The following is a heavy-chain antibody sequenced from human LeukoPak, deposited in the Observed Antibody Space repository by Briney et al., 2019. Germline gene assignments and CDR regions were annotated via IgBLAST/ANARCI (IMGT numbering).Heavy chain of an antibody. CDR3: ARAWGMGFDY. CDR1: GFTFSSYW. J-gene: IGHJ4*02. CDR2: IKHDGSEK. V-gene: IGHV3-7*04. D-gene: IGHD7-27*01. Sequence: GGSLRLSCAASGFTFSSYWMTWVRQAPGKGLEWVANIKHDGSEKYYVDSVRGRFTISRDNAKNSLYLQMDSLRADDTAVYYCARAWGMGFDYWGQGTLVTVSS.